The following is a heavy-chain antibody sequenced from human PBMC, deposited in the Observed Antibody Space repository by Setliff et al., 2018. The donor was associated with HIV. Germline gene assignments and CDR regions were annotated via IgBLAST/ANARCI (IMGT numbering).Heavy chain of an antibody. D-gene: IGHD1-26*01. J-gene: IGHJ4*02. Sequence: PSETLSLTCTVSGDSISSYYWSWIRQPPEKGLEWIGYIYYSGSTNYNPSLKSRVTISVDTSKNQFSLKLSSVTAADTAVYYCARQVGNKVLFDSWGQGTLVTVS. CDR2: IYYSGST. V-gene: IGHV4-59*01. CDR3: ARQVGNKVLFDS. CDR1: GDSISSYY.